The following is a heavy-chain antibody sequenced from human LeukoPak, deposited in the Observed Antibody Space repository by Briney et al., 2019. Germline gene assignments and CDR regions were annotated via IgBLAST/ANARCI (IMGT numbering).Heavy chain of an antibody. CDR3: ARDTVAGTGDY. CDR1: GGTFSNYT. J-gene: IGHJ4*02. CDR2: IIPILGIA. D-gene: IGHD6-19*01. V-gene: IGHV1-69*04. Sequence: SVKVSCKASGGTFSNYTISWVRQPPGQGLEWMGRIIPILGIANYAQKFQGRVTITADKSTSTAYMELSSLRSEDTAVYYCARDTVAGTGDYWGQGTLVTVSS.